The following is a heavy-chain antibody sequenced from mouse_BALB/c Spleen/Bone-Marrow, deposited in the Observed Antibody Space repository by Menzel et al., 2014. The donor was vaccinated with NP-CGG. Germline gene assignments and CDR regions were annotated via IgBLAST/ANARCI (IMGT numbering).Heavy chain of an antibody. CDR3: ARIYYDYDGGVYYYAMDY. Sequence: EVKLMESGGGLVKPGGSPKLSCAASGFTFSDYYMYWVRQTPEKRLEWVATISDGGSYTYYPDSVKGRFTISRDNAKNNLYLQMSSLKSEDTAMYYCARIYYDYDGGVYYYAMDYWGQGTSVTVSS. CDR2: ISDGGSYT. D-gene: IGHD2-4*01. V-gene: IGHV5-4*02. CDR1: GFTFSDYY. J-gene: IGHJ4*01.